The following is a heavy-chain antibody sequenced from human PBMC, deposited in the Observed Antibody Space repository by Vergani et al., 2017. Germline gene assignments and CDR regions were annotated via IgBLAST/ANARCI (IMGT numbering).Heavy chain of an antibody. CDR2: IYSGDET. CDR1: GSTVSGYY. V-gene: IGHV3-66*02. Sequence: ELQLVESGGGLVQPGGSLRLSCAASGSTVSGYYMTWVRQAPGKGLEWVSHIYSGDETYYADAVKGRVSISRETSKNTHHLQINNHRVEDTAGYYCARGNYYGSGNYVEPWGQGTLGTVSS. D-gene: IGHD3-10*01. CDR3: ARGNYYGSGNYVEP. J-gene: IGHJ5*02.